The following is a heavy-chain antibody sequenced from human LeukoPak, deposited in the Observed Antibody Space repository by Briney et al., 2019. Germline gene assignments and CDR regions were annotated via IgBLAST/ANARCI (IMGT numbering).Heavy chain of an antibody. CDR3: AMTTVVTQSSRGAYYYGMDV. CDR1: GGSISSSSYY. V-gene: IGHV4-39*01. CDR2: IYYGGST. J-gene: IGHJ6*02. D-gene: IGHD4-23*01. Sequence: SETLSLTCTVSGGSISSSSYYWGWIRQPPGKGLEWIGSIYYGGSTYYNPSLKSRVTISVDTSKNQFSLKLSSVTAADTAVYYCAMTTVVTQSSRGAYYYGMDVWGQGTTVTVSS.